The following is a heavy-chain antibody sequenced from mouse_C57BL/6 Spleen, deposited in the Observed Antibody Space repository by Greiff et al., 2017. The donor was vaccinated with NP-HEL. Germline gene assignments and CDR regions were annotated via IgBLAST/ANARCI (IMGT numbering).Heavy chain of an antibody. J-gene: IGHJ2*01. CDR3: ARQGLASPYFDD. CDR1: GFTFSSYG. D-gene: IGHD3-3*01. CDR2: ISSGGSYT. Sequence: EVKVVESGGDLVKPGGSLKLSCAASGFTFSSYGMSWVRQTPDKRLEWVATISSGGSYTYYPDSVKGRFTISRDNAKNTLYLQMRSLKSEDTAMYYCARQGLASPYFDDWGQGTTLTVSS. V-gene: IGHV5-6*01.